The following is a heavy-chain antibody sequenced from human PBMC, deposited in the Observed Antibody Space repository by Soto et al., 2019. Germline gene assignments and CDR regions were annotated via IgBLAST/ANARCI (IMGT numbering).Heavy chain of an antibody. D-gene: IGHD3-10*01. CDR2: IYSGGST. CDR1: GFTFSSNY. Sequence: EVQLVESGGGLVKPGGSLRLSCAASGFTFSSNYMSWVRQAPGKGLEWVSVIYSGGSTYYADSVKGRFTISRDNSKNKLYLQMNSLRAEDTAVYYCARDRGDDYGSARGLYAFDIWGQGTMVTVSS. V-gene: IGHV3-66*01. CDR3: ARDRGDDYGSARGLYAFDI. J-gene: IGHJ3*02.